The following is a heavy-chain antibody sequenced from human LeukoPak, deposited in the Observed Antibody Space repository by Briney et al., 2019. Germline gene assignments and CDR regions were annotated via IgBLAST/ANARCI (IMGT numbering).Heavy chain of an antibody. CDR1: GGSISSYY. J-gene: IGHJ6*03. CDR2: IYTSGST. V-gene: IGHV4-4*07. D-gene: IGHD3-3*01. Sequence: SETLSLTCTVSGGSISSYYWSWIRQPAGKGLEWIGRIYTSGSTNYNPSLKSRVTMSVDTSKNQFSLKLSSVTAADTAVYYCAREVLGLRFLEWLPLSYYYYYMDVWGKGTTVTVSS. CDR3: AREVLGLRFLEWLPLSYYYYYMDV.